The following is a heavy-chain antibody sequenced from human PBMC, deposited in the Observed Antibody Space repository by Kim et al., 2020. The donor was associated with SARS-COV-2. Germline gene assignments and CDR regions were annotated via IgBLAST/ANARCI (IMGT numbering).Heavy chain of an antibody. V-gene: IGHV4-31*03. CDR3: ARDRDWDYYGSGIVYGMDV. Sequence: SETLSLTCTVSGGSISSGGYYWSWIRQHPGKGLEWIGYIYYSGSTYYNPSLKSRVTISVDTSKNQFSLKLSSVTAADTAVYYCARDRDWDYYGSGIVYGMDVWGQGTTVTVSS. CDR2: IYYSGST. J-gene: IGHJ6*02. CDR1: GGSISSGGYY. D-gene: IGHD3-10*01.